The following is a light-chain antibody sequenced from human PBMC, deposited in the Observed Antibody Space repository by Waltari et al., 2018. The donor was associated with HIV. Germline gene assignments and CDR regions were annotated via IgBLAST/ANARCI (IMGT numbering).Light chain of an antibody. CDR2: STN. CDR3: VLYMGSGLWV. J-gene: IGLJ3*02. CDR1: SGSVSTSYY. V-gene: IGLV8-61*01. Sequence: QTVVTQEPSFSVSPGGTVTLTCGLSSGSVSTSYYPSWYQPTPGQAPRTPIHSTNTRSSGVPDRFSGSIVGNKAALTITGAQADDESDYYCVLYMGSGLWVFGGGTKLTVL.